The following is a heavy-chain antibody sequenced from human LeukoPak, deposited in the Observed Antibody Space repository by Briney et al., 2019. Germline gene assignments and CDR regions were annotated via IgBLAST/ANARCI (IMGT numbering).Heavy chain of an antibody. CDR3: ARGRAGVIDFDV. J-gene: IGHJ3*01. CDR1: GFTFSNYS. Sequence: GGSLRLSCAASGFTFSNYSMNWVRQAPGKGLEWVSYISGRSNVIYYAESVKGRFTISRDNARNSLYLQMSSLRGEDTAFYYRARGRAGVIDFDVWGQGTMVTV. D-gene: IGHD2-21*01. V-gene: IGHV3-48*01. CDR2: ISGRSNVI.